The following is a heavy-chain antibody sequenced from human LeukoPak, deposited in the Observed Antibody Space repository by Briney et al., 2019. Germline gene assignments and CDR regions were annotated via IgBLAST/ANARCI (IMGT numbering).Heavy chain of an antibody. D-gene: IGHD3-16*01. CDR1: GGSISSYY. J-gene: IGHJ6*02. CDR2: TYYSGST. Sequence: SETLSLTCTVSGGSISSYYWSWIRQPPGKGLEWIGYTYYSGSTNYNPSLKSRVTISVDRSKNQFSLKLSSVTAADTAVYYCARDRGPWGITYYGMDVWGQGTTVTVSS. CDR3: ARDRGPWGITYYGMDV. V-gene: IGHV4-59*01.